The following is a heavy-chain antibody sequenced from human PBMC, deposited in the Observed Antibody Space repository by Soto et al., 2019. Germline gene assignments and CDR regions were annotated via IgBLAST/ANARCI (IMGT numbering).Heavy chain of an antibody. CDR3: ARHKDIGATPGQPIDL. V-gene: IGHV4-34*01. Sequence: ASEALSLTFAGYGGAFSGYYWSGIRQPPGKGLEWIGEINNSGSTNYSPSLKSRVTISVDASENQVSLRLSSVTAADTAVYHCARHKDIGATPGQPIDLWGRGALVTVSS. J-gene: IGHJ5*02. CDR1: GGAFSGYY. D-gene: IGHD5-12*01. CDR2: INNSGST.